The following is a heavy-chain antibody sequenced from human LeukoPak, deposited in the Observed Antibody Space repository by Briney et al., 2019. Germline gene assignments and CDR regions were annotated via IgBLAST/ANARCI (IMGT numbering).Heavy chain of an antibody. CDR3: AKPDYDILTGYPYYFDY. CDR1: GFTFSSYA. Sequence: GGSLRLSCAASGFTFSSYAMSWVRQAPGKGLEWVSAISGSGGSTYYADSVKGRFTISRDNSKNTLYLQMNSLRAEDTAVYYCAKPDYDILTGYPYYFDYRGQGTLVTVSS. D-gene: IGHD3-9*01. V-gene: IGHV3-23*01. CDR2: ISGSGGST. J-gene: IGHJ4*02.